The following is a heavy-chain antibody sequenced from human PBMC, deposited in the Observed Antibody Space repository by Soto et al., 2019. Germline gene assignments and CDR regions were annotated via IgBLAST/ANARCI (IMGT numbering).Heavy chain of an antibody. V-gene: IGHV3-21*01. D-gene: IGHD2-2*02. J-gene: IGHJ6*02. CDR1: GFTFSSYS. CDR3: AREDIVVVSAAISYGMDV. Sequence: GGSLRLSCAASGFTFSSYSMNWVRQAPGKGLEWVSSISSSSSYIYYADSVKGRFTISRDNAKNSLYLQMNSLRAEDTAVYYCAREDIVVVSAAISYGMDVWGQGTTVTVSS. CDR2: ISSSSSYI.